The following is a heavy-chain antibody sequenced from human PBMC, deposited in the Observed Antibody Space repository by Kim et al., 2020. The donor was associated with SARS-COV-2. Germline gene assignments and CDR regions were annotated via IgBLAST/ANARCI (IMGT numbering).Heavy chain of an antibody. CDR3: ARVYYDSSGYLNIFDY. V-gene: IGHV1-18*01. Sequence: KLQGRVTMTTDTSTSTAYMELRSLRSDDTAVYYCARVYYDSSGYLNIFDYWGQGTLVTVSS. D-gene: IGHD3-22*01. J-gene: IGHJ4*02.